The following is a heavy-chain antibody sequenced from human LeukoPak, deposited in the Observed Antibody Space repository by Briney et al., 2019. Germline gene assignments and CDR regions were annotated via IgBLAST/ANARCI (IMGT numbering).Heavy chain of an antibody. V-gene: IGHV4-34*01. CDR1: GGSFSGYY. CDR2: INHSGST. CDR3: ARGQYGDPLDY. Sequence: SETLSLTCAVYGGSFSGYYWSWIRQPPGKGLEWIGEINHSGSTNYNPSLKSRVTTSVDTSKNQFSLKLSSVTAADTAVYYCARGQYGDPLDYWGQGTLVTVSS. D-gene: IGHD4-17*01. J-gene: IGHJ4*02.